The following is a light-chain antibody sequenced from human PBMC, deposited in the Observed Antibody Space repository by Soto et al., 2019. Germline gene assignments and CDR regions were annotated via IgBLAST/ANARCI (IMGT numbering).Light chain of an antibody. V-gene: IGLV2-18*02. Sequence: QSVLTQPPSVSGSPGQSVTISCTGTISDVGFYARVSWYQQPQAGTAPKLLIYDVTNRPSGAPDRFSGSQSGKTASLTISGLQAEDEADYYCSSYTSRSTYVFGTGTKVTVL. CDR1: ISDVGFYAR. CDR2: DVT. J-gene: IGLJ1*01. CDR3: SSYTSRSTYV.